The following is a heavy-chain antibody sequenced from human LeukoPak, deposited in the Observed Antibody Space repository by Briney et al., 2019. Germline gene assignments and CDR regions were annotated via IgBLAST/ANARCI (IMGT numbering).Heavy chain of an antibody. CDR1: EYSFATYW. CDR2: IYPSDSDT. V-gene: IGHV5-51*01. CDR3: ARPLQGIVGAKGFDY. D-gene: IGHD1-26*01. J-gene: IGHJ4*02. Sequence: VESLKISCQGSEYSFATYWIAWLRQMPGKGLEWMGIIYPSDSDTRYSPSFQGQVTISADKSIKPAYLQWRSLKASDTAMCYCARPLQGIVGAKGFDYWGQGTLVTVSS.